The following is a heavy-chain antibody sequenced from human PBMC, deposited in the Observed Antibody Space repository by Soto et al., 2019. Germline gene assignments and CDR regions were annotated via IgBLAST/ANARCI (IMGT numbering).Heavy chain of an antibody. CDR1: RFTLSSYE. Sequence: GGSLRLSCAASRFTLSSYEMNWVRQAPGKGLEWVSFISSSGSLIYYADSVKGRFTISRDNAKNSLYLQMNSLRAEDTAVYYCARDYYDSSGYYYLDYWGQGTLVTVS. D-gene: IGHD3-22*01. J-gene: IGHJ4*02. V-gene: IGHV3-48*03. CDR2: ISSSGSLI. CDR3: ARDYYDSSGYYYLDY.